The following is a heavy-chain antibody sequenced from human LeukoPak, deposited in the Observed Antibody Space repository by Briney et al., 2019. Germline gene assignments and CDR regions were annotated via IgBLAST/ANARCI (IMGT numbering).Heavy chain of an antibody. J-gene: IGHJ4*02. CDR1: GFTFSSYA. CDR3: ARGDMSQWLVRF. Sequence: PGRSLRLSCAASGFTFSSYAMHWVRQAPGKGLEWVAVISYDGSNKYYADSVKGRFTVSRDNSKNTLYLQMNSLRAEDTAVYYCARGDMSQWLVRFWGQGTLVTVSS. CDR2: ISYDGSNK. V-gene: IGHV3-30-3*01. D-gene: IGHD6-19*01.